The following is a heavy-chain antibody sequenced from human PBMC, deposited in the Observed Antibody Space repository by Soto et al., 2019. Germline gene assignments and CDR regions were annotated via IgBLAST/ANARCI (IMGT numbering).Heavy chain of an antibody. V-gene: IGHV4-4*02. Sequence: QVQLQESGPGLVKPSGTLSLTCAVSGGSISSSNWWSWVRQYPGKGLEWVGEIYHSGSTNYSPSLKSRVTLSVDKSKNPFSLKLNSVTAADTAVYYCARGPGWSGYYTPYSYYYAMDVWGQGTTVTVSS. J-gene: IGHJ6*02. D-gene: IGHD3-3*01. CDR3: ARGPGWSGYYTPYSYYYAMDV. CDR1: GGSISSSNW. CDR2: IYHSGST.